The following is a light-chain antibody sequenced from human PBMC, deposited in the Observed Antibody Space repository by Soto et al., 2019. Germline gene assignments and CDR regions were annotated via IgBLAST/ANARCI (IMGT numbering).Light chain of an antibody. CDR3: QQYASSVVYT. Sequence: EIVLTQSPGTLSLSPGETATLSCRASQSLTTRYLAWYQQKPGQAPRLLIYAASTRATGTPDRFSGSGSGTDFPLTISSLEPEDFAVYFCQQYASSVVYTLGQGTKLEIK. V-gene: IGKV3-20*01. CDR1: QSLTTRY. J-gene: IGKJ2*01. CDR2: AAS.